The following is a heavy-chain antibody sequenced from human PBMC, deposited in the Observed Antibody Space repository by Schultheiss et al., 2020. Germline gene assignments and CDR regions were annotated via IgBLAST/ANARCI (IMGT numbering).Heavy chain of an antibody. CDR1: GFTFSSYA. D-gene: IGHD2-21*01. CDR2: ISASGGTT. V-gene: IGHV3-23*01. J-gene: IGHJ6*02. CDR3: AKAIPNYYYYGLDV. Sequence: GESLKISCAASGFTFSSYAMNWVRLAPGKGLEWVSSISASGGTTYYADSVKGRFTISRDNSKNTLFLQMNSLRAQDTALYYCAKAIPNYYYYGLDVWGQGTTVTVYS.